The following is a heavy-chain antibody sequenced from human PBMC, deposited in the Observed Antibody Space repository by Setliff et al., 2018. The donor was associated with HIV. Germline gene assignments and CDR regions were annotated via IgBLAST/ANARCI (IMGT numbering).Heavy chain of an antibody. CDR1: GGSMNSHY. V-gene: IGHV4-59*08. D-gene: IGHD7-27*01. CDR2: IYYSVST. CDR3: ARHPTNWGSTGYYYYYMDV. Sequence: SETLSLTCTVSGGSMNSHYWSWIRQSPGRGLEWIGYIYYSVSTKYNPSLKSRVSMSIDTSKNQFSLKLTSVTAADTAVYYCARHPTNWGSTGYYYYYMDVWGKGTTVTVSS. J-gene: IGHJ6*03.